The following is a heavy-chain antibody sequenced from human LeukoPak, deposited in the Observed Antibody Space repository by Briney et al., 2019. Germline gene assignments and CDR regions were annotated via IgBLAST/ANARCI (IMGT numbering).Heavy chain of an antibody. CDR1: GFTFSDYY. CDR2: ISYDGSNK. V-gene: IGHV3-30-3*01. Sequence: SGGSLRLSCTASGFTFSDYYMSWIRQAPGKGLEWVAVISYDGSNKYYADSVKGRFTISRDNSKNTLYLQMNSLRAEDTAVYYCARDRSGYSSYWRYYGMDVWGQGTTVTVSS. D-gene: IGHD5-18*01. CDR3: ARDRSGYSSYWRYYGMDV. J-gene: IGHJ6*02.